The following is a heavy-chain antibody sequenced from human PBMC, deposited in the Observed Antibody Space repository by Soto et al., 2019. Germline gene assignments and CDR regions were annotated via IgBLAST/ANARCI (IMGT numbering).Heavy chain of an antibody. J-gene: IGHJ4*02. CDR2: IYYSGST. CDR1: GVSISTYY. CDR3: ARRGYYYDSSGYPSVWY. V-gene: IGHV4-39*01. Sequence: PSETLSLTCTVTGVSISTYYWSWIRQPPGKGLEWIGSIYYSGSTYYNPSLKSRVTISVDTSKNQFSLKLSSVTAADTAVYYCARRGYYYDSSGYPSVWYWGQGTLVTVSS. D-gene: IGHD3-22*01.